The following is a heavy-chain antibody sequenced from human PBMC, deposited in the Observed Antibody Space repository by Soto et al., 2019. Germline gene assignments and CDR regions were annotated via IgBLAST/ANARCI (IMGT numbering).Heavy chain of an antibody. CDR2: TIPTFGTA. V-gene: IGHV1-69*01. CDR1: GGTFSSYA. J-gene: IGHJ4*02. Sequence: QVQLVQSGAEGKKPGSSVKVSCKASGGTFSSYAISWVRQAPGQGLEWMGGTIPTFGTANYAQKFQGRVTITADESTSTGYMGLSSLRSEDTAVYYCARETGNDYGAYVGGGPGLGYFDCWGQGTLVTVSS. CDR3: ARETGNDYGAYVGGGPGLGYFDC. D-gene: IGHD4-17*01.